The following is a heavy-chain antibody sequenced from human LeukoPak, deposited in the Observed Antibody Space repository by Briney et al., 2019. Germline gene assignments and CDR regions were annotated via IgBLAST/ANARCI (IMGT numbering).Heavy chain of an antibody. CDR3: AILPSIAVAGIVAFDY. CDR1: GGSISSSSYY. CDR2: IYYSGST. J-gene: IGHJ4*02. D-gene: IGHD6-19*01. Sequence: SETLSLTCTVSGGSISSSSYYWGLIRQPPGKGLEWIGSIYYSGSTYYNPSLKSRVTISVDTSKNQFSLKLSSVTAADTAVYFCAILPSIAVAGIVAFDYWGQGTLVTVSS. V-gene: IGHV4-39*01.